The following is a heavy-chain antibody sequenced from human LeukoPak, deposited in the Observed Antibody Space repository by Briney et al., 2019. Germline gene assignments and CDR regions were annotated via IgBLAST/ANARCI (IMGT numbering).Heavy chain of an antibody. D-gene: IGHD3-10*01. J-gene: IGHJ6*03. CDR2: ISYNGTT. V-gene: IGHV4-39*07. CDR1: GGSISSSTYF. CDR3: ARTTMVRGTYYMDV. Sequence: SETLSLTCIVSGGSISSSTYFWGWIRQPPGKGLEWIGIISYNGTTYYNPSLKRRVTISVDTSKNQFSLRLNSVTAADTAVYYCARTTMVRGTYYMDVWGKGTTVTVSS.